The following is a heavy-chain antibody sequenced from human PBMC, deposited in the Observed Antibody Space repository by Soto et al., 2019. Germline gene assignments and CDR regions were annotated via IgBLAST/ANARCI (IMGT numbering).Heavy chain of an antibody. V-gene: IGHV6-1*01. CDR3: TRSGPGGYIDY. D-gene: IGHD3-22*01. Sequence: SQTLSLPCAISGDSVSSNTSTWNFIRQSPSRGLEWLGRTYYRSRWYNHYAVSVKSRITVNADTSKNQFSLQLRSVTPDDTAMYYCTRSGPGGYIDYWGQGTRVTVS. J-gene: IGHJ4*02. CDR2: TYYRSRWYN. CDR1: GDSVSSNTST.